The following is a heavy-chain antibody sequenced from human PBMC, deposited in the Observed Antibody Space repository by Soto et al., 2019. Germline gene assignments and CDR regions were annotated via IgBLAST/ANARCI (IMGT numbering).Heavy chain of an antibody. CDR2: ISYDGSNK. CDR3: AKDVLSGWSASDI. Sequence: QVQLVESGGGMVQPGRSLRLSCAASGFTFSSYGMHWVRQAPGKGLEWVAVISYDGSNKLYADSVKGRFTISRDNSKTTLYLQMNSLRAEDTAVYYCAKDVLSGWSASDIWGQGTMVTVSS. D-gene: IGHD3-16*01. V-gene: IGHV3-30*18. CDR1: GFTFSSYG. J-gene: IGHJ3*02.